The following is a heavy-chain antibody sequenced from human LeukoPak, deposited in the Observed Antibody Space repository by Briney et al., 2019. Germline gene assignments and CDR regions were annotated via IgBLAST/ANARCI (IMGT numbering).Heavy chain of an antibody. CDR1: GYTFTSYY. J-gene: IGHJ3*02. V-gene: IGHV1-46*01. Sequence: ASVKVSCKASGYTFTSYYMHWVRQAPGQGLEWMGIINPSGGGTSYAQKFQGRVTMTRDMSTSTVYMELSSLRSEDTAVYYCASPRLGQNAFDTWGQGTMVTVPS. CDR2: INPSGGGT. D-gene: IGHD7-27*01. CDR3: ASPRLGQNAFDT.